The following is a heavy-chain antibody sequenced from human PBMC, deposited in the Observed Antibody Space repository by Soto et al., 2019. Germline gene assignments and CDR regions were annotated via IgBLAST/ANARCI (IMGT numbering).Heavy chain of an antibody. J-gene: IGHJ4*02. D-gene: IGHD2-21*01. CDR3: ASRSWRLGKMIDPYFDY. CDR1: GFTFSDYY. CDR2: ISSSGSTI. V-gene: IGHV3-11*01. Sequence: GGSLRLSCAASGFTFSDYYMSWIRQAPGKGLEWVSYISSSGSTIYYADSVKGRFTISRDNAKNSLYLQMNSLRAEDTAVYYCASRSWRLGKMIDPYFDYWGQGTLVTVSS.